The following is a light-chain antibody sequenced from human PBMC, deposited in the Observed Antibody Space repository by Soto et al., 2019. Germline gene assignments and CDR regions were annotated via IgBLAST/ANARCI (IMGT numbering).Light chain of an antibody. V-gene: IGLV1-44*01. CDR3: AAWDDSLNGVV. Sequence: QSVLTQPPSGSGTPGQRVTISCSGSSSNIGRNTVNWYQQIPSTAPKLLMYTDNQRPSGVPARFSASKSGTPASLAISGLQSDDQADYHCAAWDDSLNGVVFGGGTKLTVL. J-gene: IGLJ2*01. CDR1: SSNIGRNT. CDR2: TDN.